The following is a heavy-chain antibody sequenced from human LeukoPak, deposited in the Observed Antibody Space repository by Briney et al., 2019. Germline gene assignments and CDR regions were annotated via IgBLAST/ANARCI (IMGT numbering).Heavy chain of an antibody. CDR2: IYYSGST. V-gene: IGHV4-59*11. CDR3: ARDSGYDILPGYYYYMDV. Sequence: SETLSLTCTVSGGSISSHYWSWIRQPPGKGLEWIGYIYYSGSTTYNPSLKSRVTISVDTSKNQFSLKLSSVTAADTAVYYCARDSGYDILPGYYYYMDVWGKGTTVTVSS. D-gene: IGHD3-9*01. CDR1: GGSISSHY. J-gene: IGHJ6*03.